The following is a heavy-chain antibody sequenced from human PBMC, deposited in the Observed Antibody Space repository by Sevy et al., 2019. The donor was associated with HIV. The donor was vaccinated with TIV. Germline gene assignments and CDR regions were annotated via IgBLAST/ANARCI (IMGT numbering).Heavy chain of an antibody. CDR1: GFTFSSYD. V-gene: IGHV3-13*01. CDR2: IGTAGDT. D-gene: IGHD6-19*01. Sequence: GGSLRLSCAASGFTFSSYDMHWVRQATGKGLEWVSAIGTAGDTYYPGSVKGRFTISRENATNSLYLEMNSLGVGDTAVYYCARAFSSGWYDYWGQGTLVTVSS. J-gene: IGHJ4*02. CDR3: ARAFSSGWYDY.